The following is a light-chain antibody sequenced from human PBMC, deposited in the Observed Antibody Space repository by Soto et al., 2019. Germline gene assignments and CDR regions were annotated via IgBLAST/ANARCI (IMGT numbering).Light chain of an antibody. CDR1: QSISSF. CDR2: AAS. V-gene: IGKV1-39*01. J-gene: IGKJ5*01. CDR3: QQYYSYPIT. Sequence: DIHMTQSPSSLSASVGDRVTITFRASQSISSFLNWYQQNPGKAPKLLIYAASTLQSGVPSRFSGSGSGTDFTLTISCLQSEDFATYYCQQYYSYPITFGQGTRLEI.